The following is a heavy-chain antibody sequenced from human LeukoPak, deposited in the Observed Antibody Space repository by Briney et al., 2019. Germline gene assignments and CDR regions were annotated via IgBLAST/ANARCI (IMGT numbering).Heavy chain of an antibody. CDR2: INKDESEK. CDR1: GFTFSSYC. CDR3: ASGPRYGDPLDY. J-gene: IGHJ4*02. V-gene: IGHV3-7*03. D-gene: IGHD4-17*01. Sequence: GGSLRLSCAASGFTFSSYCMSWVRQAPGKGLEWVANINKDESEKYYVDSVKGRFTISRDNSKNTLYPQMNSLRAEDTAVYYCASGPRYGDPLDYWGQGTLVTVSS.